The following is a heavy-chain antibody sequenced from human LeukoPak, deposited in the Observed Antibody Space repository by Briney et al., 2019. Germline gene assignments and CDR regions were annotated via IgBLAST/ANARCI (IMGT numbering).Heavy chain of an antibody. J-gene: IGHJ6*03. CDR2: IKQDGSEK. CDR3: ARDNGVVHGVYYMDV. D-gene: IGHD3-3*01. Sequence: KSGGSLRLSCAASGFTFSNYWMTWVRQAPGKGLEWVADIKQDGSEKSYVNSVRGRFTISRDNAKMSLFLQMNSLRAEDTAVYYCARDNGVVHGVYYMDVWGKGTTVTVS. CDR1: GFTFSNYW. V-gene: IGHV3-7*01.